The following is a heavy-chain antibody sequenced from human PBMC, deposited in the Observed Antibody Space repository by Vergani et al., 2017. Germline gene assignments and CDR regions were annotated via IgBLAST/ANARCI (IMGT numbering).Heavy chain of an antibody. D-gene: IGHD4-17*01. Sequence: EVQLVESGGGLVQPGRSLRLSCAASGFTFDDYAMHWVRQAPGKGLEWVSGIWWNSGSIGYADSVKGRFTISRDNAKNSLYLQMNSLRAEDTALYYCAKDQDYGDGLVVFDYWGQGTLVTVSS. CDR2: IWWNSGSI. V-gene: IGHV3-9*01. CDR1: GFTFDDYA. J-gene: IGHJ4*02. CDR3: AKDQDYGDGLVVFDY.